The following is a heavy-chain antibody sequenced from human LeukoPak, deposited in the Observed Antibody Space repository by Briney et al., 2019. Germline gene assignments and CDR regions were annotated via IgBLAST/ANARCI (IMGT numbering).Heavy chain of an antibody. J-gene: IGHJ6*03. CDR2: IIPIFGTA. CDR3: ARSIVVVPAAPTPYYYYYMDV. V-gene: IGHV1-69*06. D-gene: IGHD2-2*01. CDR1: RGTFSSYA. Sequence: ASVKVSCKASRGTFSSYAISWVRQAPGQGLEWMGGIIPIFGTANYAQKFQGRVTITADKSTSTAYMELSSLRSEDTAVYYCARSIVVVPAAPTPYYYYYMDVWGKGTTVTVSS.